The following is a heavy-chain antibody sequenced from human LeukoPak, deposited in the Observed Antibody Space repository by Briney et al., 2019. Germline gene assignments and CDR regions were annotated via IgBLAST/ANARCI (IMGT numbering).Heavy chain of an antibody. V-gene: IGHV6-1*01. D-gene: IGHD6-13*01. Sequence: LRTLSLTSALSGDSVSINSAAWSWLRQSPSRGLEWLGSTYDRSKWYNDYTESVKTRQSINPDTSKNQFSLHLNSVTPGDTALYYCARVHFEQQVFSFDPGGRGTLVTVS. CDR1: GDSVSINSAA. CDR2: TYDRSKWYN. J-gene: IGHJ5*02. CDR3: ARVHFEQQVFSFDP.